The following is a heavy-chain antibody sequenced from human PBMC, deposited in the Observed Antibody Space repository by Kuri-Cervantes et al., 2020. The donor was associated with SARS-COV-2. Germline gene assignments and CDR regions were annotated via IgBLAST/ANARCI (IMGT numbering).Heavy chain of an antibody. CDR3: ARDWDDYGDYGFDY. CDR1: GFTFSSYA. CDR2: ISYDGSNK. V-gene: IGHV3-30-3*01. D-gene: IGHD4-17*01. Sequence: GGSLRLSCAASGFTFSSYAMHWVRQAPGKGLEWVAVISYDGSNKYYADSVKGRFTISRDNSKNTLYLQMNSLRAEDTVVYYCARDWDDYGDYGFDYWGQGALVTVSS. J-gene: IGHJ4*02.